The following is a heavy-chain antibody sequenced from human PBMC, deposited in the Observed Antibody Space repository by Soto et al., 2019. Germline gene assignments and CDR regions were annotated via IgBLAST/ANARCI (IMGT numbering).Heavy chain of an antibody. J-gene: IGHJ3*02. CDR2: IWYDGSNK. Sequence: GGSLRLSCAASGFTFSSYGMHWVRQAPGKGLEWVAVIWYDGSNKYYADSVKGRFTISRDNSKNTLYLQMNSLRAEDTAVYYCARFTQCDLLPARSGYSCADAFDIWGQGTMVTVSS. D-gene: IGHD3-3*01. CDR3: ARFTQCDLLPARSGYSCADAFDI. CDR1: GFTFSSYG. V-gene: IGHV3-33*01.